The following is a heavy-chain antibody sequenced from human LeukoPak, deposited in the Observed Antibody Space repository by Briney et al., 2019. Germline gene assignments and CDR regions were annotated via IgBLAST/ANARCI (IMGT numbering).Heavy chain of an antibody. J-gene: IGHJ5*02. CDR2: INHSGST. V-gene: IGHV4-34*01. CDR3: ARGHDTIFGVVTPNWFDP. Sequence: SETLSPTCAVYGGSFSGYYWSWIRQPPGKGLEWIGEINHSGSTNYNPSLKSRVTISVDTSKNQFSLKLSSVTAADTAVYYCARGHDTIFGVVTPNWFDPWGQGTLVTVST. CDR1: GGSFSGYY. D-gene: IGHD3-3*01.